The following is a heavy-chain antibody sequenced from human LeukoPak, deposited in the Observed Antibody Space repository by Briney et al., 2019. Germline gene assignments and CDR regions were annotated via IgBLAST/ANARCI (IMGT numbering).Heavy chain of an antibody. J-gene: IGHJ4*02. CDR2: ISGSGGST. CDR3: AKPKRQQLVGLGY. Sequence: GGSLRLSCAASGFTFSSYGMSWVRQAPGKGLEWVSAISGSGGSTYYADSVKGRFTISRDNSKNALYLQMNSLRAEDTAVYYCAKPKRQQLVGLGYWGQGTLVTVSS. V-gene: IGHV3-23*01. D-gene: IGHD6-13*01. CDR1: GFTFSSYG.